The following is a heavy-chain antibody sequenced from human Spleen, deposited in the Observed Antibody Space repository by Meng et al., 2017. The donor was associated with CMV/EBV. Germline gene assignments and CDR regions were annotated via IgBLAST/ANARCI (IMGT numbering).Heavy chain of an antibody. Sequence: GSLRLSCTVSGYSISSGYYWGWVRQPPGKGLEWIGSIYHSGSTYYNPSLKSRVTISVDTSTNGFSLRLSSVTAGDTAVYYCVRISPTAVGTAYDYWGQGILVTVSS. V-gene: IGHV4-38-2*02. D-gene: IGHD6-13*01. CDR1: GYSISSGYY. CDR3: VRISPTAVGTAYDY. J-gene: IGHJ4*02. CDR2: IYHSGST.